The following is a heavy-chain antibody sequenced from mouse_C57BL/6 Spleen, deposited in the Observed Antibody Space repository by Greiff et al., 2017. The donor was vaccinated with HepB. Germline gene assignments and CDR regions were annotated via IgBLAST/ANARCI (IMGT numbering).Heavy chain of an antibody. D-gene: IGHD2-10*02. CDR2: IDPSDSYT. V-gene: IGHV1-69*01. CDR3: ARRGYGNYVRFAY. J-gene: IGHJ3*01. Sequence: QVQLQQPGAELVMPGASVKLSCKASGYTFTSYWMHWVKQRPGQGLEWIGEIDPSDSYTNYNQKFKGKSTLTVDKSSSTAYMQLSSLTSEDSAVYYCARRGYGNYVRFAYWGQGTLVTVSA. CDR1: GYTFTSYW.